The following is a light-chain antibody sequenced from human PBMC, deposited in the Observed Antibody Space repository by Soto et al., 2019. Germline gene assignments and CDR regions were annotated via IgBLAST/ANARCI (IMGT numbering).Light chain of an antibody. J-gene: IGKJ5*01. CDR1: QSIDTY. CDR2: DAS. Sequence: EVVLTQSPATLSLSPGERVTLSCRASQSIDTYLAWHQHKPGQAPRLLIYDASNRATGIPARFSGSGSGTDFTLTISSLEPEDFAVYYCQQRSNWPPVTFGQGTRLEIK. CDR3: QQRSNWPPVT. V-gene: IGKV3-11*01.